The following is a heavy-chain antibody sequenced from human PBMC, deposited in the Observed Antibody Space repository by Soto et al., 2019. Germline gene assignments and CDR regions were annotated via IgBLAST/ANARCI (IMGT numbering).Heavy chain of an antibody. J-gene: IGHJ4*02. CDR1: GFTFHAYA. CDR2: ITGSGGRT. Sequence: PGGSLRLSCEGSGFTFHAYALSWVRQAPGKGLEWVSAITGSGGRTFYADSVKGRFTISRDNSKTTLYLQMTSLRADDTAIYFWSKDGEMDPGANFDYGGGGPRATVS. D-gene: IGHD3-10*01. CDR3: SKDGEMDPGANFDY. V-gene: IGHV3-23*01.